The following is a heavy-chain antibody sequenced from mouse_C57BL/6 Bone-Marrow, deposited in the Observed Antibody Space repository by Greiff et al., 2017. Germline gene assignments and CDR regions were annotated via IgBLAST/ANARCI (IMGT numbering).Heavy chain of an antibody. D-gene: IGHD1-1*01. V-gene: IGHV1-81*01. CDR1: GYTFTSYG. Sequence: QVQLQQSGAELARPGASVKLSCKASGYTFTSYGISWVKQRTGQGLEWIGEIYPRSGNTYYNEKFKGKATLTADKSSSTAYMELRSLTSEDSAVYFCARGLVLRVYFDYWGQGTTLTVSS. CDR3: ARGLVLRVYFDY. CDR2: IYPRSGNT. J-gene: IGHJ2*01.